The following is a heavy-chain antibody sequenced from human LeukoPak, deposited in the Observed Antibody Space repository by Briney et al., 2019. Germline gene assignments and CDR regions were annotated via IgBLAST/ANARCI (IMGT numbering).Heavy chain of an antibody. CDR2: ISGSGGNT. J-gene: IGHJ4*02. Sequence: GGSLRLSCAASGFTFSSYAMSWVRQAPGKGLEWVSAISGSGGNTYYADSVKGRFTISRDNSKNTLYLQMNSLRAEDTAVYYCARATGTLDYFDYWGQGTLVTVSS. D-gene: IGHD1-1*01. CDR1: GFTFSSYA. V-gene: IGHV3-23*01. CDR3: ARATGTLDYFDY.